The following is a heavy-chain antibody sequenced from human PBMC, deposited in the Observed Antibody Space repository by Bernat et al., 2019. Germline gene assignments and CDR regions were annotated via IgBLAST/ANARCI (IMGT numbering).Heavy chain of an antibody. CDR3: ARDPRRAYWYFDL. CDR1: GFTFSSYG. J-gene: IGHJ2*01. CDR2: ISYDGSNK. V-gene: IGHV3-30*03. Sequence: QVQLVESGGGVVQPGRSLRLSCAASGFTFSSYGMHWVRQAPGKGLEWVAVISYDGSNKYYADSVKGRFTISRDNSKNTLYLQMNSLRAEDTAVYYCARDPRRAYWYFDLWGRGTLVTVSS.